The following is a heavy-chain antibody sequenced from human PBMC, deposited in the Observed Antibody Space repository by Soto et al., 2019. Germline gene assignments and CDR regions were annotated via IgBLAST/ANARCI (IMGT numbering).Heavy chain of an antibody. Sequence: GASVKVSCKASGYTFTDYYIHWVRQAPGQGLEWTGWINPKSGGIKYAQKFQGWVSMTRDTSISTAYVELSNLKSDDTAVYYCARPDRITGWYDFDFWGQGTLVTVSS. D-gene: IGHD6-19*01. CDR3: ARPDRITGWYDFDF. CDR2: INPKSGGI. J-gene: IGHJ4*02. V-gene: IGHV1-2*04. CDR1: GYTFTDYY.